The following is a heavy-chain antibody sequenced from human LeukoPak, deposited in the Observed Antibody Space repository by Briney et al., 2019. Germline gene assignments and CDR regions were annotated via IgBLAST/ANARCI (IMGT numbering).Heavy chain of an antibody. J-gene: IGHJ4*02. CDR2: ISGDGGST. CDR3: AKDIFLTAMIDY. CDR1: GFTFDDYA. D-gene: IGHD5-18*01. V-gene: IGHV3-43*02. Sequence: GGSLRLSCAASGFTFDDYAIHWVRQAPGKGLEWVSLISGDGGSTYYADTVKGRFIISRDNSKNSLYLQMNGLRTEDTALYYCAKDIFLTAMIDYWGQGTLVTVSS.